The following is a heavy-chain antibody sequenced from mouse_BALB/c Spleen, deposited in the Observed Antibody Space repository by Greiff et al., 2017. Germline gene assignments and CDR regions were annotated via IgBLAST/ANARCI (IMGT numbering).Heavy chain of an antibody. CDR3: ASPDYDGGLGFAY. CDR2: IYPGDGDT. D-gene: IGHD2-4*01. CDR1: GYAFSSYW. Sequence: VQLQQSGAELVRPGSSVKISCKASGYAFSSYWMNWVKQRPGQGLEWIGQIYPGDGDTNYNGKFKGKATLTADKSSSTAYMQLSSLTSEDSAVYFCASPDYDGGLGFAYWGQGTLVTVSA. V-gene: IGHV1-80*01. J-gene: IGHJ3*01.